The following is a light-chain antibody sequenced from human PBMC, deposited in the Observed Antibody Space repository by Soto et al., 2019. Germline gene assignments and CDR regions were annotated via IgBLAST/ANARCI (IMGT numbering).Light chain of an antibody. Sequence: EIVLTQSPATLSLSPGERATLSCRASQSVSTYLAWYQQKPGQAPRLLIYDASTRATGIPARFSGSGSGTDFTLTISSLEPEDFAIYYCQQRNNWPPFTFGPGTKVDIK. CDR2: DAS. J-gene: IGKJ3*01. CDR3: QQRNNWPPFT. CDR1: QSVSTY. V-gene: IGKV3-11*01.